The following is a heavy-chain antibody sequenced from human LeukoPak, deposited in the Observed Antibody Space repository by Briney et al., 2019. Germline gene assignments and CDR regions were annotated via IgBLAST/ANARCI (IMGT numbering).Heavy chain of an antibody. CDR1: GDSVSSSNYF. CDR2: IHNGETT. V-gene: IGHV4-39*07. J-gene: IGHJ3*02. D-gene: IGHD2-15*01. Sequence: PSETLSLTCSVSGDSVSSSNYFWGWIRQPPGKGLEWIADIHNGETTYYNPSLKSRVTISVDASVNQLSLKLTSVTTADTAVYYCARENYCSGWSCSVEVFDIWGQGTGVTVAS. CDR3: ARENYCSGWSCSVEVFDI.